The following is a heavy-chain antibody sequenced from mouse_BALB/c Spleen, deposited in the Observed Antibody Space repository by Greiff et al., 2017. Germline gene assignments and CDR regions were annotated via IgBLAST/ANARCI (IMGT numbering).Heavy chain of an antibody. Sequence: VKLVESGPGLVAPSQSLSITCTVSGFSLTGYGVNWVRQPPGKGLEWLGMIWGDGSTDYNSALKSRLSISKDNSKSQVFLKMNSLQTDDTARYYCARAITTVVATRGGYFDVWGAGTTVTVSS. CDR3: ARAITTVVATRGGYFDV. CDR2: IWGDGST. V-gene: IGHV2-6-7*01. D-gene: IGHD1-1*01. CDR1: GFSLTGYG. J-gene: IGHJ1*01.